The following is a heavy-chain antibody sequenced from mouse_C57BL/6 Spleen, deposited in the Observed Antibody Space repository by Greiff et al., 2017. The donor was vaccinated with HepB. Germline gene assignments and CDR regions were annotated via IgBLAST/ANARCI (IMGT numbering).Heavy chain of an antibody. CDR1: GYTFTSYW. CDR3: ARGETSDY. J-gene: IGHJ2*01. CDR2: IDPSDSET. V-gene: IGHV1-52*01. Sequence: VKLQQPGAELVRPGSSVKLSCKASGYTFTSYWMHWVKQRPIQGLEWIGNIDPSDSETHYNQKFKDKATLTVDKSSSTAYMQLSSLTSEDSAVYYCARGETSDYWGQGTTLTVSS.